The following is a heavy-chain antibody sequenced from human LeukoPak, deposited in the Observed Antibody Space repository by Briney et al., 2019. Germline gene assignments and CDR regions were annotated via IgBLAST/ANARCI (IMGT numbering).Heavy chain of an antibody. Sequence: SETLSLTCTVSGGSISSSSYYWGRIRQPPGKGLEWIGEINHSGSTNYNPSLKSRVTISVDTSKNQFSLKLSSVTAADTAVYYCARGPYCSSTSCFQRDYWGQGTLVTVSS. D-gene: IGHD2-2*01. J-gene: IGHJ4*02. CDR1: GGSISSSSYY. CDR2: INHSGST. CDR3: ARGPYCSSTSCFQRDY. V-gene: IGHV4-39*07.